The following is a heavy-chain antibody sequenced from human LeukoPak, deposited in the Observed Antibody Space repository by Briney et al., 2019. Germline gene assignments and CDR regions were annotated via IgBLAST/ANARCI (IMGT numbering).Heavy chain of an antibody. CDR1: GYSISSGYY. CDR2: IYHSGST. V-gene: IGHV4-38-2*02. J-gene: IGHJ6*03. Sequence: PSETLSLTCTVSGYSISSGYYWGWIRQPPGKGLEWIGSIYHSGSTNYNPSLKSRVTISVDTSKNQFSLKLSSVTAADTAVYYCARVVSNYYYYYMDVWGKGTTVTVSS. CDR3: ARVVSNYYYYYMDV. D-gene: IGHD3-22*01.